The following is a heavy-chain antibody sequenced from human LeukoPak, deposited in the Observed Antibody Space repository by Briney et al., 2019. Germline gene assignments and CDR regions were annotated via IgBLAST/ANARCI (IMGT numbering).Heavy chain of an antibody. CDR3: AREDVVLVDAVRYYYYGMDV. CDR1: GYNFISYY. Sequence: ASVKVSCMASGYNFISYYMHWVRQAPGHGLEWMGIFNPSGGSTSYVQKSQDRVTMSRDTSTRTVYMELSSLKSEDTGVYYCAREDVVLVDAVRYYYYGMDVWSQGTTVTVSS. J-gene: IGHJ6*02. CDR2: FNPSGGST. D-gene: IGHD2-8*01. V-gene: IGHV1-46*01.